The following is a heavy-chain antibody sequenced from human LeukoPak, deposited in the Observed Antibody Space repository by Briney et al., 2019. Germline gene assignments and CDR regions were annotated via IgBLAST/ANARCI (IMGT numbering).Heavy chain of an antibody. J-gene: IGHJ4*02. D-gene: IGHD3-10*01. CDR1: GFTFHNYA. CDR2: ISGSGGNT. V-gene: IGHV3-23*01. CDR3: AKGRGFSGNEPMS. Sequence: GGSLRLSCAASGFTFHNYAMRWVRQAPGKGREGGSNISGSGGNTYYADSVKARSTISRDNSKNTLYLQMNSLRAEDTAVYYCAKGRGFSGNEPMSWGQGTLVTVSS.